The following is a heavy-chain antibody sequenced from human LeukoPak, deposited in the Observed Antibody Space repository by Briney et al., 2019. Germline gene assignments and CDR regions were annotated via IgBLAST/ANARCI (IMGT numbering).Heavy chain of an antibody. CDR2: INPNSGGT. V-gene: IGHV1-2*02. D-gene: IGHD1-26*01. CDR3: ARDLGLGGSYLYYFDY. J-gene: IGHJ4*02. Sequence: ASVKVSCKASGYTFTGYYMHWVRQAPGQGLEWMEWINPNSGGTNYAQKFQGRVTMTRDTSISTAYMELSRLRSDDTAVYYCARDLGLGGSYLYYFDYWGQGTLVTVSS. CDR1: GYTFTGYY.